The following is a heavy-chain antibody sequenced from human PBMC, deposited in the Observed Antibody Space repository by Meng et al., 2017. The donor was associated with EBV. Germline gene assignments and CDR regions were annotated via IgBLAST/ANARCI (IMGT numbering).Heavy chain of an antibody. J-gene: IGHJ4*02. CDR3: ARVGIAVAGTGDY. Sequence: QVQLVQSGAEVKKPGSSVKVSCKAAGYTFTGHYMHWVRQAPGQGLEWMGRINPNSGGTNNAQKFQGRVTMTRDPSISTAYMELSRLRSDDTAVYYCARVGIAVAGTGDYWGQGTLVTVSS. V-gene: IGHV1-2*06. D-gene: IGHD6-19*01. CDR2: INPNSGGT. CDR1: GYTFTGHY.